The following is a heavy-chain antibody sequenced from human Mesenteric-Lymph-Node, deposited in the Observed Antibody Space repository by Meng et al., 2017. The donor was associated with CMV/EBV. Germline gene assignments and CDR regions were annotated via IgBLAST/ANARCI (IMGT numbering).Heavy chain of an antibody. Sequence: SETLSLTCTVSGGSISSSSYYWGWIRQPPGKGLEWIGYIYYSGSTNYNPSLKSRVTISVDTSKNQFSLKLSSVTAADTAVYYCAREGGSEAIFGGGSMDVWGQGTTVTVSS. CDR1: GGSISSSSYY. CDR3: AREGGSEAIFGGGSMDV. V-gene: IGHV4-61*05. D-gene: IGHD3-3*01. CDR2: IYYSGST. J-gene: IGHJ6*02.